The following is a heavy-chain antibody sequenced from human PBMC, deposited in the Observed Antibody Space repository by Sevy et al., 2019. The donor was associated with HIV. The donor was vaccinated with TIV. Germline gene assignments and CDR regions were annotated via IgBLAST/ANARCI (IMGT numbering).Heavy chain of an antibody. CDR3: AKGDRTFYGLDV. J-gene: IGHJ6*02. D-gene: IGHD2-15*01. V-gene: IGHV3-23*01. Sequence: GGSLTLSCAASGFTFSTYTMSWVRQAPGKGLEWVSAISGSAGSTYYADLVQGRFTISRDKSKNTLYLQMNSLRAEDTVVYYCAKGDRTFYGLDVWGQGTTVTVSS. CDR1: GFTFSTYT. CDR2: ISGSAGST.